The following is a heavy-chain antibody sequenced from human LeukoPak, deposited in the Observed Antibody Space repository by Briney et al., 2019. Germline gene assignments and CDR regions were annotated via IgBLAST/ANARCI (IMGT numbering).Heavy chain of an antibody. J-gene: IGHJ4*02. D-gene: IGHD3-3*01. Sequence: GRSLRLSCAASGFTFSSYAMHWVRQAPGKGLEWVAVISYDGSNKYYADSVKGRFTISRDNSKNTLYLQMNSLRAEDTAVYYCARGGDFWSGYYVSGFGYWGQGTLVTVSS. V-gene: IGHV3-30-3*01. CDR3: ARGGDFWSGYYVSGFGY. CDR2: ISYDGSNK. CDR1: GFTFSSYA.